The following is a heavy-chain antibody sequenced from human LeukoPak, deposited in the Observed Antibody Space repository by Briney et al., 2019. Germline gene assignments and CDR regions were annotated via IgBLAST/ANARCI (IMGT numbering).Heavy chain of an antibody. CDR3: ARAGRDGYKTSRTFDY. Sequence: SETLSLTCTVSGGSFSSYYWSWIRQPPGKGLEWIGNIFYSGSTNYNPSLKSRVTISVDTSKNQFSLKLSSVTAADTAVYYCARAGRDGYKTSRTFDYWGQGTLVTVSS. D-gene: IGHD5-24*01. CDR2: IFYSGST. CDR1: GGSFSSYY. V-gene: IGHV4-59*01. J-gene: IGHJ4*02.